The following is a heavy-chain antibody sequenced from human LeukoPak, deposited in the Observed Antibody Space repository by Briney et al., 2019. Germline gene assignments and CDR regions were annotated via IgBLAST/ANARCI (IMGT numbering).Heavy chain of an antibody. Sequence: ASVNVSCKASGYTFTSYDINWVRQATGQGLEWMGWMNPSSGNTGYAQKFQGRVTMTRNTSISTAYMELSSLRSEDTAVYYCARGPPHTIFGVVMLGDWFDPWGQGTLVTVSS. J-gene: IGHJ5*02. CDR2: MNPSSGNT. V-gene: IGHV1-8*01. D-gene: IGHD3-3*01. CDR3: ARGPPHTIFGVVMLGDWFDP. CDR1: GYTFTSYD.